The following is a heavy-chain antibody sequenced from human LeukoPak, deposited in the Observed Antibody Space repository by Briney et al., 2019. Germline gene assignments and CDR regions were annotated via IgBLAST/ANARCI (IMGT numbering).Heavy chain of an antibody. Sequence: GGSLRLSCAASGFTFTSYSVNWVRQAPGKGLEWVSVISRDSRTIIYADSVKGRFTIYRDNAKNSLYLQMSGLSAEDTAVYFCSASPPGGPIDYWGQGALVSVSS. CDR3: SASPPGGPIDY. J-gene: IGHJ4*02. CDR1: GFTFTSYS. V-gene: IGHV3-21*01. CDR2: ISRDSRTI. D-gene: IGHD3-16*01.